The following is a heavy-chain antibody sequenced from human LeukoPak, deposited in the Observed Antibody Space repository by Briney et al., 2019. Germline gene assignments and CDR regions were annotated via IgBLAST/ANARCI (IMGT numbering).Heavy chain of an antibody. CDR3: ARDGDYYGSGNFDY. V-gene: IGHV1-8*03. J-gene: IGHJ4*02. D-gene: IGHD3-10*01. CDR1: GYTFTNYD. CDR2: MNPNSGNT. Sequence: ASVKVSCKTSGYTFTNYDINWVRQATGQGLEWMGWMNPNSGNTGYAQKFQGGVTITRDTSISTAYMELSGLRSEDTAVYYCARDGDYYGSGNFDYWGQGTLVTVSS.